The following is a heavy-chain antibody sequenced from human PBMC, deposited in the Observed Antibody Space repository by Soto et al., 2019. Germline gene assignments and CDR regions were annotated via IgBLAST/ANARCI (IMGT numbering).Heavy chain of an antibody. V-gene: IGHV4-30-2*01. Sequence: QLQLQESGSRLVKSSQTLSLTCTVSGDSMTIGDYSWSCIRQPPGKGLEWLGYIYRTGNTHYSPSLNSRVSISQDRSKNQFSLELTSVTAADTAVYYCARGDYQYSIDYWGQGTLVTVSS. D-gene: IGHD2-2*01. CDR3: ARGDYQYSIDY. J-gene: IGHJ4*02. CDR2: IYRTGNT. CDR1: GDSMTIGDYS.